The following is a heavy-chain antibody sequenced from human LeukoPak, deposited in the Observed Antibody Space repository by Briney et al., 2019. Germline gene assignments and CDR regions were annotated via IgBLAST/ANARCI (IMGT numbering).Heavy chain of an antibody. CDR3: ARTHQDFWSAPFDY. CDR2: IKGDGTEK. V-gene: IGHV3-7*01. Sequence: GGSLRPSCAASGFTFSGHWMSWVRQAPGKGLEWVANIKGDGTEKYYVDSVKGRFTISRDNAENSLYLQMNSLRVEDTAMYYCARTHQDFWSAPFDYWGQGSLV. CDR1: GFTFSGHW. D-gene: IGHD3-3*01. J-gene: IGHJ4*02.